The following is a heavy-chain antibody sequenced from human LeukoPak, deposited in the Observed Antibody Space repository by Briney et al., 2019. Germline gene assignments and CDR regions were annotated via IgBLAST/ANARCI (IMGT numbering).Heavy chain of an antibody. CDR3: ARGPSGYHNT. CDR2: LYRGGST. J-gene: IGHJ4*02. D-gene: IGHD5-12*01. CDR1: GFPVSSKY. Sequence: GGSLSLSCVATGFPVSSKYMSWVRQALGKGVEWVSLLYRGGSTYYADSVKGGFSLSRDNSKRPLYLQVTRLIAEVTAVFFRARGPSGYHNTGGQGTLVTVSS. V-gene: IGHV3-53*01.